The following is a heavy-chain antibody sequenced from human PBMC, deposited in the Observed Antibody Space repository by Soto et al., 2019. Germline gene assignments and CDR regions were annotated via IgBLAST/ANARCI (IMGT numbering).Heavy chain of an antibody. V-gene: IGHV3-23*01. CDR3: AKGWGDY. Sequence: EVHLLESGGALVQPGGSMRLSCAASGFTFSSDDMSWVRQAPGEGLEWVSGISGSGGSTSYADSVKGRFTIARDNSKTTLYLQMNSLRAEDTAVYYCAKGWGDYWGHGPLVTVSS. CDR1: GFTFSSDD. J-gene: IGHJ4*01. CDR2: ISGSGGST. D-gene: IGHD3-16*01.